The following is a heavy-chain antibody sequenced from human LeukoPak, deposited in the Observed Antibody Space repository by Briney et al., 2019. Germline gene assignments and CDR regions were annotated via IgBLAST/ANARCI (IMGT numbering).Heavy chain of an antibody. CDR2: IYYSGST. D-gene: IGHD2-8*01. V-gene: IGHV4-59*01. J-gene: IGHJ3*02. Sequence: SETLSLTCTVSGGSISSYYWSWIRQPPGKGLEWIGYIYYSGSTNYNPSLKSRVTISVDTSKNQFSLKLSSVTAADTAVYYCARIGVPDAFDIWGQGTMVTVSS. CDR1: GGSISSYY. CDR3: ARIGVPDAFDI.